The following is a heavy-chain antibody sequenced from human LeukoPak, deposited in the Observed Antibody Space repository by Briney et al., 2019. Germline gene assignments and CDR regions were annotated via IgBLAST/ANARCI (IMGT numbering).Heavy chain of an antibody. V-gene: IGHV1-2*02. D-gene: IGHD3-22*01. J-gene: IGHJ4*02. CDR3: ARMYYYDSSGYYEGFDY. Sequence: ASVNVSCKASGYTFTGYYMHWVRQAPGQGLEWMGWINPNSGGTNYAQKFQGRVTMTRDTSISTAYMELSRLRSDDTAVYYCARMYYYDSSGYYEGFDYWGQGTLVTVSS. CDR2: INPNSGGT. CDR1: GYTFTGYY.